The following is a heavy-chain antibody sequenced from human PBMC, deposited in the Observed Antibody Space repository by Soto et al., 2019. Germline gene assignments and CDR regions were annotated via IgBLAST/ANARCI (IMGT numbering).Heavy chain of an antibody. CDR2: ISDSSGTT. J-gene: IGHJ6*03. Sequence: EVQLLESGGGLVQPGGSLRLSCAASGLTFNSYAMSWVRQAPGKGLEWVAAISDSSGTTYYADSVKGRFTICRDNSKNTLYLQMIRLRVEDTAVYYCAKDSRSLTRITIFGVDYMDVWGKGTTVTVSS. CDR3: AKDSRSLTRITIFGVDYMDV. D-gene: IGHD3-3*01. CDR1: GLTFNSYA. V-gene: IGHV3-23*01.